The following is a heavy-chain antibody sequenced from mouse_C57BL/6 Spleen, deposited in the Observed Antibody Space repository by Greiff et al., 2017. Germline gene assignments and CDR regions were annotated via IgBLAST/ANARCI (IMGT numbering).Heavy chain of an antibody. CDR2: ISSGGSYT. Sequence: DVKLVESGGDLVKPGGSLKLSCAASGFTFSSYGMSWVRQTPDKRLEWVATISSGGSYTYYPDSVKGRFTISRDNAKNTLYLQMSSLKSEDTAMYYCARGEAKGFDYWGQGTTLTVSS. J-gene: IGHJ2*01. CDR3: ARGEAKGFDY. D-gene: IGHD1-3*01. CDR1: GFTFSSYG. V-gene: IGHV5-6*02.